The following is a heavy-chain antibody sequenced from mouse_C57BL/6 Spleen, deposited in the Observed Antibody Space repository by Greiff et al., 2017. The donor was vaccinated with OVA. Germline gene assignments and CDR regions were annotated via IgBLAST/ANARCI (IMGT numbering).Heavy chain of an antibody. Sequence: EVNVVESGGDLVKPGGSLKLSCAASGFTFSSYGMSWVRQTPDKRLEWVATISSGGSYTYYPDSVKGRFTISRDNAKNTLYLQMSSLKSEDTAMYYCARLIYDAMDYWGQGTSVTVSS. CDR3: ARLIYDAMDY. CDR2: ISSGGSYT. V-gene: IGHV5-6*01. J-gene: IGHJ4*01. CDR1: GFTFSSYG.